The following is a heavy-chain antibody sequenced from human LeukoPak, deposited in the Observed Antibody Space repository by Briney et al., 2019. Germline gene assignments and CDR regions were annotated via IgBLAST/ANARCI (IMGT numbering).Heavy chain of an antibody. V-gene: IGHV1-2*02. CDR1: GYTFTSWY. CDR3: ARKYYYGSGSLTQFDY. CDR2: INPNSGDT. D-gene: IGHD3-10*01. Sequence: ASVKVSCKASGYTFTSWYMHWVRQAPGQGLEWMGWINPNSGDTNYAQKFQGRVTITRNTSISTAYMELSSLRSDDTAVYYCARKYYYGSGSLTQFDYWGQGTLVTVSS. J-gene: IGHJ4*02.